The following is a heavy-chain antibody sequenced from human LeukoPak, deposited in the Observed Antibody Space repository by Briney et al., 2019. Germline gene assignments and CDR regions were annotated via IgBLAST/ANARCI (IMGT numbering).Heavy chain of an antibody. CDR3: AKDQGLLWFGELLSNWFDP. Sequence: GGSLRLSSAASGFTSSSYAMSWVPQAPGKGLEWVSAISGSGGSTYYADSVKGRFTISRDNSKNTLYLQMNSLRAEDTAVYYCAKDQGLLWFGELLSNWFDPWGQGTLVTVSS. V-gene: IGHV3-23*01. CDR2: ISGSGGST. CDR1: GFTSSSYA. J-gene: IGHJ5*02. D-gene: IGHD3-10*01.